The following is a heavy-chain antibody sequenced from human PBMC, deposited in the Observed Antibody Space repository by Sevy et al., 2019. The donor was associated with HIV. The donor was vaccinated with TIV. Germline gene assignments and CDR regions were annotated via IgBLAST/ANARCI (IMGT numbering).Heavy chain of an antibody. Sequence: GGSLRLPCSASGFTFSSYALYWVRQAPGKKMEYVSVISTNGNSAYYADSVKGRFTISRDNSKNTLYLQMRSLRPEDTAMYYCLKDQENNYYYGSGTYFDPWGQGTLVTVSS. CDR1: GFTFSSYA. V-gene: IGHV3-64D*06. J-gene: IGHJ5*02. D-gene: IGHD3-10*01. CDR2: ISTNGNSA. CDR3: LKDQENNYYYGSGTYFDP.